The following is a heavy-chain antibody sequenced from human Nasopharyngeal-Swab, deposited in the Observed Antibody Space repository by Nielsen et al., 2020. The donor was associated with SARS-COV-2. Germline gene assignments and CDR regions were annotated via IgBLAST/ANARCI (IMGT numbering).Heavy chain of an antibody. V-gene: IGHV1-69*06. D-gene: IGHD5-12*01. J-gene: IGHJ6*03. Sequence: SVKVSCKASGGTFSSYAISWVRQAPGQGLEWMGGIIPIFGTANYAQKFQGRVTITADKSTSTAYMELSSLRSEDTAVYYCAREESIRGYSGYDPYCMDVWGKGTTVTVSS. CDR2: IIPIFGTA. CDR3: AREESIRGYSGYDPYCMDV. CDR1: GGTFSSYA.